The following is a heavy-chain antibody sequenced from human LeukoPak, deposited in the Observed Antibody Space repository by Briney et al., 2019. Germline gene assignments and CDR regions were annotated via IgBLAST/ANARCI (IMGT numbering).Heavy chain of an antibody. V-gene: IGHV1-2*02. CDR2: ITPGDYT. CDR3: ARDRYGDGFAHLDY. D-gene: IGHD5-24*01. CDR1: GFTFSSYA. Sequence: ASVKVSCKASGFTFSSYAIHWVRQAPGQGLEWMGWITPGDYTNYPQKFQGRVAITWDTSFTTSYMDLSRLTSDDTAVYFCARDRYGDGFAHLDYWGQEALVTVSS. J-gene: IGHJ4*02.